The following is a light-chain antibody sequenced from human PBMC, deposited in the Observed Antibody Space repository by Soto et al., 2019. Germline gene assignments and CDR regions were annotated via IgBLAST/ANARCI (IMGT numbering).Light chain of an antibody. Sequence: EIVLTQSPGTLSLSPGERATLSCRASQSVRSTYLAWYQQKPGQAPRLLIYGASSRATGIPDRFSGSGSGTVFTLTISRLEPEDFAVYYCQQYDSSPQTFGQGTKVEIK. CDR2: GAS. J-gene: IGKJ1*01. CDR1: QSVRSTY. V-gene: IGKV3-20*01. CDR3: QQYDSSPQT.